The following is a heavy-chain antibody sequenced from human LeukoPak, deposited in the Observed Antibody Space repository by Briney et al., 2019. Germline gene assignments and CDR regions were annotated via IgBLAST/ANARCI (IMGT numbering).Heavy chain of an antibody. CDR3: ARRIGGYFDY. CDR2: IYYSGST. Sequence: SETLSLTCTVSGGSISSSSYYWGWIRQPPGKGLEWIGSIYYSGSTYYNPSLKSRVTISVDTSKNQFSLKLSSVTAADTAVYYCARRIGGYFDYWGQGTLVTVSS. V-gene: IGHV4-39*01. J-gene: IGHJ4*02. CDR1: GGSISSSSYY. D-gene: IGHD3-3*01.